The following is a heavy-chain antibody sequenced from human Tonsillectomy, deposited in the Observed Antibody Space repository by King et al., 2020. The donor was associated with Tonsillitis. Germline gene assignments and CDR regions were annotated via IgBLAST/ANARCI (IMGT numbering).Heavy chain of an antibody. CDR3: AKLGLSTYYYYMDV. J-gene: IGHJ6*03. CDR2: INWNGGST. D-gene: IGHD3-16*01. V-gene: IGHV3-20*04. CDR1: GFTFDDYG. Sequence: VQLVESGGGVVRPGGSLRLSCAASGFTFDDYGMSWVRQTPGKGLEWVSGINWNGGSTLYADSVKGRFTISRDNAKNSLYLQMNSLRAEDTALYYCAKLGLSTYYYYMDVWGKGTTVTVSS.